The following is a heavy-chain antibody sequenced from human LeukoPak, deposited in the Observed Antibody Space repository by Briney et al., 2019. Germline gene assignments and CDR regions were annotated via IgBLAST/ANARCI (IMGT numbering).Heavy chain of an antibody. Sequence: QSGGSLRLSCAASGFTFSSHAMSWVRQAPGKGLEWVSVIYSGDSTKYADSVKGRFTISRDTSKNTVSLQMNSLRAEDTAIYYCARVGSAWYGLDYWGQGTLVTVSS. CDR2: IYSGDST. D-gene: IGHD6-19*01. CDR3: ARVGSAWYGLDY. CDR1: GFTFSSHA. J-gene: IGHJ4*02. V-gene: IGHV3-53*01.